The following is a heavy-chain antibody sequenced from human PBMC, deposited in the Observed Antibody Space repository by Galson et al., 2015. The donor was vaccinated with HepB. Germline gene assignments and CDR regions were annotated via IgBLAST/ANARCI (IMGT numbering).Heavy chain of an antibody. CDR2: INWDGVLI. D-gene: IGHD3-16*01. Sequence: SLRLSCAASGFTDDDYAIHWVRQVPGKGLGWVSGINWDGVLINYPDSVNGRFTVSRDNVKNCLYLQMNDLRPEDTALYFCARAPKGWGPSDYWGQGTLVTVSS. J-gene: IGHJ4*02. CDR1: GFTDDDYA. CDR3: ARAPKGWGPSDY. V-gene: IGHV3-9*01.